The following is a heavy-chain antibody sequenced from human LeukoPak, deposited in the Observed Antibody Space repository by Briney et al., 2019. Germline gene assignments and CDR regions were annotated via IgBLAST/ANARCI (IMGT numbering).Heavy chain of an antibody. CDR3: ARATPTKYSSSWYGSYYYYGMDV. Sequence: SETLSLTCAVYGGSFSGYYWSWIRPPPGKGLEWIGEINHSGSTNYNPSLKSRVTISVDTSKNQFSLKLSSVTAADTAVYYCARATPTKYSSSWYGSYYYYGMDVWGQGTTVTVSS. D-gene: IGHD6-13*01. CDR1: GGSFSGYY. V-gene: IGHV4-34*01. CDR2: INHSGST. J-gene: IGHJ6*02.